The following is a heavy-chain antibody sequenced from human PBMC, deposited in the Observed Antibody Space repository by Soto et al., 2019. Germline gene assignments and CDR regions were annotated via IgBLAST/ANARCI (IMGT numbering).Heavy chain of an antibody. V-gene: IGHV4-61*08. D-gene: IGHD6-19*01. CDR3: TREQSDDNYFDH. J-gene: IGHJ5*02. CDR2: IYYSVGT. Sequence: LFLTCTVPGAALSSGGYFYTWVRQPPGKGLEWLGYIYYSVGTNYNPSLKSRVTISLDKSKIQFSLRLISVTAADTAVYYCTREQSDDNYFDHWGQGTLVTVSS. CDR1: GAALSSGGYF.